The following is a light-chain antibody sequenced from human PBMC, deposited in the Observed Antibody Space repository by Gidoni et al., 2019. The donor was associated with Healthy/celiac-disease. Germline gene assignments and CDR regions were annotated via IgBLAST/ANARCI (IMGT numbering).Light chain of an antibody. V-gene: IGLV3-25*03. Sequence: SYELTQPHSVSVSPGQTARITCSGDALPKQYAYWYQQKPGQAPVLVIYKDSERPSGIPVRFSGSSSGKTVTLTISGGQAEDEADYYCQSADSSGTYVFGTGTKVTVL. CDR2: KDS. J-gene: IGLJ1*01. CDR1: ALPKQY. CDR3: QSADSSGTYV.